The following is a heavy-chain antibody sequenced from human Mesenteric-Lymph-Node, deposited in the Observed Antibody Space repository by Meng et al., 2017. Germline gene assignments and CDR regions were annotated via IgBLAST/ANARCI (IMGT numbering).Heavy chain of an antibody. J-gene: IGHJ4*02. D-gene: IGHD7-27*01. V-gene: IGHV3-74*01. CDR3: AKDLHWGSADY. CDR2: MRSDGIA. Sequence: GESLKISCATSGFSFSPYWMHWVRQAPGKGLVWVSLMRSDGIAIYADSVRGRFTISRDNAKNTLYLQMDGLRAEDTALYFCAKDLHWGSADYWGQGALVTVSS. CDR1: GFSFSPYW.